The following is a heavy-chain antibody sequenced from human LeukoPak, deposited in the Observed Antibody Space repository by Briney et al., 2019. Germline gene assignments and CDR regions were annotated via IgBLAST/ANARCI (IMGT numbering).Heavy chain of an antibody. D-gene: IGHD1-26*01. CDR3: TKNSGSTAL. Sequence: GGSLRLSCAASGFTFSNYGMHWVRQAPGKGLEWVSVISYDGSNKYYADSVKGRFTISRDNSKNTLYLQMNSLRAEDTAMYYCTKNSGSTALWGQGTLVTVSS. V-gene: IGHV3-30*18. CDR2: ISYDGSNK. J-gene: IGHJ4*02. CDR1: GFTFSNYG.